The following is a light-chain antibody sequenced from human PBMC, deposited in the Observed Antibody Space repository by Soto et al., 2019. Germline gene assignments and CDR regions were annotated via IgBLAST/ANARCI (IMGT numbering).Light chain of an antibody. V-gene: IGLV2-8*01. J-gene: IGLJ3*02. CDR3: SSFTTNTMGV. CDR2: EVT. CDR1: SSDVGGYNC. Sequence: QSALTQPPSASGSPGQSVTISCTGTSSDVGGYNCVSWYQQHPGKAPRLMIYEVTERPTGVPDRFSGSKSGNTAFLTVSGLQAEDEADYYCSSFTTNTMGVFGGGTKLTVL.